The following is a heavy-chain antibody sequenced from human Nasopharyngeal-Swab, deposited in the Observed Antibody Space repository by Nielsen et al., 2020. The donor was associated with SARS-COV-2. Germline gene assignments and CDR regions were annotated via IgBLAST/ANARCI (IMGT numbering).Heavy chain of an antibody. D-gene: IGHD4-11*01. V-gene: IGHV3-9*01. J-gene: IGHJ4*02. Sequence: SLKISCAASGFTFDDYTMYWVRQRPGEGLEWVSGINWNSASKGYADSVKGRFTISRDNAKNSLYLLMNTLRSEDTALHYCARGTADYSNPSFDYWGQGTLVTVPS. CDR1: GFTFDDYT. CDR2: INWNSASK. CDR3: ARGTADYSNPSFDY.